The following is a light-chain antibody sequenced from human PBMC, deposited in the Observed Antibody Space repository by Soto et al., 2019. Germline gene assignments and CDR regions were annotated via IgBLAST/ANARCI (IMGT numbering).Light chain of an antibody. V-gene: IGKV3D-15*01. Sequence: EIVMTQSPATLSVSPGERATLSCRASQSVSSNLAWYQQKPGQAPRLLIYGASIRATGIPARFSGSGSGTEFTLTISSLQSEDFAVYYCQQYNNWPWTFGQGPKVEL. J-gene: IGKJ1*01. CDR3: QQYNNWPWT. CDR2: GAS. CDR1: QSVSSN.